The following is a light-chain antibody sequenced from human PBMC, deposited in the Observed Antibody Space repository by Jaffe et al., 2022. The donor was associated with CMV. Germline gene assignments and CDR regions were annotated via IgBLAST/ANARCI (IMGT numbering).Light chain of an antibody. CDR2: ATS. CDR3: QQYTNYPET. J-gene: IGKJ1*01. V-gene: IGKV3-20*01. Sequence: EVVLTQSPDILSLSPGERATLSCRASQSVSSHLAWYQQKPGQAPRLLIYATSNRATGIPDRFSGSGSGTDFTLTISRLEPEDFAVYYCQQYTNYPETFGQGTKVEIK. CDR1: QSVSSH.